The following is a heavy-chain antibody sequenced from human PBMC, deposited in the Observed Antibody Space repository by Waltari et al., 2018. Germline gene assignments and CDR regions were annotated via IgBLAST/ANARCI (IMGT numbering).Heavy chain of an antibody. J-gene: IGHJ6*02. V-gene: IGHV3-33*01. CDR2: MYSSGRT. CDR1: GFPPIHFQ. CDR3: ARDPGGSHHGLDV. Sequence: QVQLVESGGGMVKPGAPLRLSCDMSGFPPIHFQFAWVRQAPGKGLEWVAGMYSSGRTFYADSVKGRFTMSRDNSRTRMYLQMNSLRVDDTAVYYCARDPGGSHHGLDVWGQGTTVIVSS. D-gene: IGHD3-10*01.